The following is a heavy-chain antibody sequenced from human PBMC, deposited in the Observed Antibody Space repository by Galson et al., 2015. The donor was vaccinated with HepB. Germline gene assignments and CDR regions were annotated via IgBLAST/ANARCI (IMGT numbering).Heavy chain of an antibody. D-gene: IGHD4-23*01. V-gene: IGHV4-31*03. CDR3: ARAVYGGNPWAG. CDR2: LYYSGRT. J-gene: IGHJ4*02. CDR1: GASISSGAYY. Sequence: TLSLTCTVSGASISSGAYYWSWIRQHPGKGLEWIGYLYYSGRTYYNPSLKSRVTISVDTSKNQFSLNLSSVTAADTAIYYCARAVYGGNPWAGWGQGTLVTVSS.